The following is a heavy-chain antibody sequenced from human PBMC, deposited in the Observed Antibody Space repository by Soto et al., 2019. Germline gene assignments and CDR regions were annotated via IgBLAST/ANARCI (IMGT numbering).Heavy chain of an antibody. D-gene: IGHD3-16*01. J-gene: IGHJ4*02. CDR3: ARDLGGSHDY. CDR2: IKTDGSVT. CDR1: GFTFSTYW. V-gene: IGHV3-74*01. Sequence: EVQLVESGGGLLQPGGSLRLSCAASGFTFSTYWMHWVRQAPGKGLVWVSRIKTDGSVTTYADSVKGRFTISRDNAKNTLYLQMNTLRAEDTAVYYCARDLGGSHDYWGRGPLVTVPS.